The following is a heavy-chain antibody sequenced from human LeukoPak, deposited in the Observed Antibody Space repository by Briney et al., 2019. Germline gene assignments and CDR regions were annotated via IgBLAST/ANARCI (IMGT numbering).Heavy chain of an antibody. D-gene: IGHD3/OR15-3a*01. V-gene: IGHV3-49*04. CDR1: GFTFGDYA. CDR2: IRSKTYGGTT. CDR3: VRHGGMILPV. Sequence: PGRSLRLSCTASGFTFGDYAMNWVRQAPGKGLEWVGFIRSKTYGGTTEYAASVKGRFTISRDDSKSIAYLQMNSLKTEDTAVYYCVRHGGMILPVWGQGTLVTVSS. J-gene: IGHJ4*02.